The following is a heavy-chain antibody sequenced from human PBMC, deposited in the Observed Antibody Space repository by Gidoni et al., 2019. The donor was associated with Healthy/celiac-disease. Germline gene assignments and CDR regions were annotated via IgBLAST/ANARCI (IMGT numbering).Heavy chain of an antibody. J-gene: IGHJ4*02. CDR1: GGSISSGGYY. D-gene: IGHD3-22*01. CDR3: ARDSQYYYDSSGYSYRGDYFDY. V-gene: IGHV4-31*03. CDR2: IYYSGST. Sequence: QVQLQESGPGLVKPSQTLSLTCTVSGGSISSGGYYWSWIRQHPGKGLEWIGYIYYSGSTYYNPSLKSRVTISVDTSKNQFSLKLSSVTAADTAVYYCARDSQYYYDSSGYSYRGDYFDYWGQGTLVTVSS.